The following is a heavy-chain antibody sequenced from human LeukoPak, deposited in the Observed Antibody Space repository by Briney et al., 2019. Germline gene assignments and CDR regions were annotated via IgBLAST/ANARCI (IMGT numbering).Heavy chain of an antibody. J-gene: IGHJ6*02. V-gene: IGHV1-24*01. CDR2: FYPGDGET. CDR3: ATVAVGSRPYYYYGMDV. D-gene: IGHD6-13*01. Sequence: VASVTVSCKVSGYTLTELSMHWVRQAPGKGLEGMGGFYPGDGETIYAQKFQGRVTMTEDTSTDTAYMELSSLRSEDTAVYYCATVAVGSRPYYYYGMDVWGQGTTVTVSS. CDR1: GYTLTELS.